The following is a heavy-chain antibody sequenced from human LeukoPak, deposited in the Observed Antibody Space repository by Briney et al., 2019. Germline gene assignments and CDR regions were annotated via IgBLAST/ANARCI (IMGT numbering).Heavy chain of an antibody. Sequence: SETLSLTYTVSGGSISSYYWSWIRQPPGKGLEWIGYIYYSGSTNYNPSLKSRVTISVDTSKNQFSLKLSSVTAADTAVYYCAAVTRGWRPVDYWGQGTLVTVSS. CDR1: GGSISSYY. CDR2: IYYSGST. D-gene: IGHD6-19*01. CDR3: AAVTRGWRPVDY. V-gene: IGHV4-59*01. J-gene: IGHJ4*02.